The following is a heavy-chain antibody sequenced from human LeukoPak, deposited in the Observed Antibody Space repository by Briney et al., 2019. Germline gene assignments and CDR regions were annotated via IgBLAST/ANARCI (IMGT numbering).Heavy chain of an antibody. CDR3: VRDPTGWGLDV. J-gene: IGHJ6*02. Sequence: GGSLRLSCVASGFTFSSYDMHWVRQGKGKGLEWVSDIGKAGDTYYADSVKGRFTISRENAKNSLYLQMNSLRGGDTAVYYCVRDPTGWGLDVWGQGTTVIVSS. CDR1: GFTFSSYD. V-gene: IGHV3-13*01. D-gene: IGHD1-14*01. CDR2: IGKAGDT.